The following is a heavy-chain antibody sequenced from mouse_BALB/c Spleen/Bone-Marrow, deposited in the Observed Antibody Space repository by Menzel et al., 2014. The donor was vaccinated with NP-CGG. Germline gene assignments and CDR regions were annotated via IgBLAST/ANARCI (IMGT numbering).Heavy chain of an antibody. CDR1: GFSLTSYG. D-gene: IGHD2-12*01. V-gene: IGHV2-6-2*01. Sequence: QVQLQQSGPDLVAPSQRLSITCTVSGFSLTSYGVHWVRQPPGKGLEWLVVIWSDGSTTYNSALKSRLSISKDNSKSQVFLKMNSLQTDDTAMYYCARHRYDVGAMDYWGQGTSVTVSS. CDR3: ARHRYDVGAMDY. J-gene: IGHJ4*01. CDR2: IWSDGST.